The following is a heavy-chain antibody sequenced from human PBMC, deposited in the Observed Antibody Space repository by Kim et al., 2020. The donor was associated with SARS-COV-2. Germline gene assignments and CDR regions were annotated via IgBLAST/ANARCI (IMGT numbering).Heavy chain of an antibody. CDR3: ARERGSGWSSYFDY. CDR1: GGSISSYY. V-gene: IGHV4-59*01. Sequence: SETLSLTCTVSGGSISSYYWSWIRQPPGKGLEWIGYIYYSGSTNYNPSLKSRVTISVDTSKNQFSLKLSSVTAADTAVYYCARERGSGWSSYFDYWGQGTLVTVSS. J-gene: IGHJ4*02. D-gene: IGHD6-19*01. CDR2: IYYSGST.